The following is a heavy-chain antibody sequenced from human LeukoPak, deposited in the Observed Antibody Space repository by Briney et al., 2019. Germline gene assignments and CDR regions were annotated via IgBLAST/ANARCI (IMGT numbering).Heavy chain of an antibody. CDR3: ARRLGY. CDR2: ISGTGSTI. D-gene: IGHD3-22*01. Sequence: GGSLRLSCVASGFTFSNYSMNWVRQAPGKGLEWVSYISGTGSTIYYADSVKGRFTISRDNAKNSLYLQLNSLRDEDTAVYYCARRLGYWGQGTQVTVSS. V-gene: IGHV3-48*02. J-gene: IGHJ4*02. CDR1: GFTFSNYS.